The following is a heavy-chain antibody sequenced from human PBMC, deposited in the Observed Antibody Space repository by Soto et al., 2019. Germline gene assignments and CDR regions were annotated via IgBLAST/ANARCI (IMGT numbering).Heavy chain of an antibody. J-gene: IGHJ5*02. Sequence: PSETLSLTCGVSGGTVASSHWWSWVRQSPGRGLEWIGNVYHTGHTNLNPSLQSRVTFSVDKSNNQFSLRLTSVTAADTAVYFCAREIVTAGGNNYFDPWGPGTLVTVSS. CDR2: VYHTGHT. CDR3: AREIVTAGGNNYFDP. D-gene: IGHD2-21*02. V-gene: IGHV4-4*02. CDR1: GGTVASSHW.